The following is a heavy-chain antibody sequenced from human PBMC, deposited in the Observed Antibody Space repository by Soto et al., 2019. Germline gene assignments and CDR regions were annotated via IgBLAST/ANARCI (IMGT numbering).Heavy chain of an antibody. CDR1: GGFISNYY. CDR3: AASTVVTGFDY. CDR2: IYYSGST. Sequence: SETLSLTCIVSGGFISNYYWSWIRQPPGKGLEWIGFIYYSGSTSYNPSLKSRVSISVDTSKNQFSLKVSSVTAADTAMYYCAASTVVTGFDYWGQGTLVTVSS. J-gene: IGHJ4*02. V-gene: IGHV4-59*01. D-gene: IGHD2-15*01.